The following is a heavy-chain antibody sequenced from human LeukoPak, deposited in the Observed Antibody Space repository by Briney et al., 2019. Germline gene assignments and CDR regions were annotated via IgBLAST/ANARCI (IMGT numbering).Heavy chain of an antibody. CDR2: ISAYNGNT. J-gene: IGHJ4*02. CDR1: GYTFPSYG. Sequence: ASVKVSCKASGYTFPSYGISGVRQAPGQGLEWMGWISAYNGNTNYAQKLQGRVTMTTDTSTSTAYMERRSLRSDDTAVYYCAGATARIAAAGTGYWGQGTLVTVSS. D-gene: IGHD6-13*01. CDR3: AGATARIAAAGTGY. V-gene: IGHV1-18*01.